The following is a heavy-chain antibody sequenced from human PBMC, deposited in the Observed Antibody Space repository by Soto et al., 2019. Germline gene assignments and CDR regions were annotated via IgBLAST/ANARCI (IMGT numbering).Heavy chain of an antibody. CDR1: GFTFTSSA. V-gene: IGHV1-58*02. Sequence: ASVKVSCKASGFTFTSSAMQWVRQARGQRLEWIGWIVVGSGNTNYAQKFQERVTITRDMSTSTAYMELSSLRSEDTAVYYCSAYANSYYYGSGSYPYYFDYWGQGTLVTVSS. CDR3: SAYANSYYYGSGSYPYYFDY. D-gene: IGHD3-10*01. CDR2: IVVGSGNT. J-gene: IGHJ4*02.